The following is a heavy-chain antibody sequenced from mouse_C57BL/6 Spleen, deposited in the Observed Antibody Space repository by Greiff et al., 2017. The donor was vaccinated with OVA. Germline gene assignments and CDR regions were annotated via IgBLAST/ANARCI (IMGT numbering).Heavy chain of an antibody. CDR1: GFTFSSYA. J-gene: IGHJ4*01. D-gene: IGHD4-1*01. CDR2: ISDGGSYT. V-gene: IGHV5-4*01. Sequence: EVQLVESGGGLVKPGGSLKLSCAASGFTFSSYAMSWVRQTPEKRLEWVATISDGGSYTYYPDNVKGRFTISRDNAKNNLYLQMSHLKSEDTAMYYCARDPELGQGAMDYWGQGTSVTVSS. CDR3: ARDPELGQGAMDY.